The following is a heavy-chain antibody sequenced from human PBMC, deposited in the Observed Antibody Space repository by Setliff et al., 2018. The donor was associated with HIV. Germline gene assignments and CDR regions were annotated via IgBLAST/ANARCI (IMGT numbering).Heavy chain of an antibody. J-gene: IGHJ3*02. D-gene: IGHD1-26*01. CDR2: IFYTGST. V-gene: IGHV4-59*11. CDR1: GGSISGHY. CDR3: ASGSPFDGFDM. Sequence: PSETLSLTCTVSGGSISGHYWSWIRQPPGKGLEWIAYIFYTGSTHYNPSLRSRVTISIDTSKSHFSLRLKSVTAADTALYYCASGSPFDGFDMWGQGTMVTVS.